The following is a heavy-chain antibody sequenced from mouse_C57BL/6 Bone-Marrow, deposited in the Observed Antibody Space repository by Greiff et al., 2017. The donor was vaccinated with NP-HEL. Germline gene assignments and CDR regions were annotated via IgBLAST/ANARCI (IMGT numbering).Heavy chain of an antibody. V-gene: IGHV1-15*01. CDR2: IDPETGGA. Sequence: VQLQQSGAELVRPGASVTLSCKASGYTFTDYEMHWVKQTPVHGLEWIGAIDPETGGAAYNQKFKGKAILTADKSSSTAYMELRSLTSEDSAVYYCTRRIYYGSSNYYAMDYWGQGTSVTVSA. CDR3: TRRIYYGSSNYYAMDY. CDR1: GYTFTDYE. D-gene: IGHD1-1*01. J-gene: IGHJ4*01.